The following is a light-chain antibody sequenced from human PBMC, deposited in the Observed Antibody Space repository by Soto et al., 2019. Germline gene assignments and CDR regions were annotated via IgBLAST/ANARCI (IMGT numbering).Light chain of an antibody. CDR2: EGS. Sequence: QSALTQPASVSGSPGQSITISCTGTNSDVGSYNLVSWYQQHPGKAPKLMIYEGSKRPSGVSNRFSGSKSGNTASLTLSGLQAEDEADYSCCSYAGSRTLVFGGGTKLTVL. CDR1: NSDVGSYNL. J-gene: IGLJ2*01. CDR3: CSYAGSRTLV. V-gene: IGLV2-23*01.